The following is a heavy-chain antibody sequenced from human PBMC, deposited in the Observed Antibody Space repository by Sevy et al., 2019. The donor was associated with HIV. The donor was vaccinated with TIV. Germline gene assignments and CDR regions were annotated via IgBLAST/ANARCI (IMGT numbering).Heavy chain of an antibody. CDR3: ARQYNSGGYFYDSFAI. CDR2: ISNDGTFT. D-gene: IGHD3-22*01. Sequence: GGSLRLSCVASGFSFNVFAMHWVRQTPGKGLEWVALISNDGTFTYYADSVKGRFTISRDTSKKMLYLEMNSVRVEDAAIYYCARQYNSGGYFYDSFAIWGQGTMVTVSS. J-gene: IGHJ3*02. CDR1: GFSFNVFA. V-gene: IGHV3-30-3*01.